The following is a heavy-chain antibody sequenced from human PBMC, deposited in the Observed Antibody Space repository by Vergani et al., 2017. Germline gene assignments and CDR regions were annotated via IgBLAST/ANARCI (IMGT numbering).Heavy chain of an antibody. CDR1: GGTFSSYA. CDR2: IIPIFGTA. J-gene: IGHJ6*03. V-gene: IGHV1-69*01. CDR3: ASRNSSSVMFSVYYYYYMDV. Sequence: QVQLVQSGAEVKKPGSSVKVSCKASGGTFSSYAISWVRQAPGQGLEWMGGIIPIFGTANYAQKFQGRVTITADESTSTAYMELSSLRSEDTAVYYCASRNSSSVMFSVYYYYYMDVWGKGTTVTVSS. D-gene: IGHD6-6*01.